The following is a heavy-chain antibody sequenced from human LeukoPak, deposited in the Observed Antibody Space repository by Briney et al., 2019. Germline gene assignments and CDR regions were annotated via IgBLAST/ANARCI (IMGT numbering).Heavy chain of an antibody. CDR3: VRDGGVSGYDLLDY. V-gene: IGHV3-7*01. D-gene: IGHD5-12*01. CDR2: INQDGSKE. J-gene: IGHJ4*02. CDR1: GFTFSNYW. Sequence: PGGSLRLSCAASGFTFSNYWMTWVRQAPGKGLEWVAHINQDGSKEYYMDSVKASFTISRDNAKNSLSLQMNSLRAEDTAVYYCVRDGGVSGYDLLDYWGQGTLVTVSS.